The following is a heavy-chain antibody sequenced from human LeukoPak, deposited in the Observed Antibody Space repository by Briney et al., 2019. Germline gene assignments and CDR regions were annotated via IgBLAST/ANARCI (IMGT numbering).Heavy chain of an antibody. CDR2: ISYDGSNK. CDR1: GFTFSSYA. CDR3: ARDREMTTVTLDYYYYYYMDV. J-gene: IGHJ6*03. Sequence: PGGSLRLSCAASGFTFSSYAMHWVRQAPGKGLEWVAVISYDGSNKYYADSVKGRFTISRDNSKNTLYLQMNSLRAEDTAVYYCARDREMTTVTLDYYYYYYMDVWGKGTTVTVSS. V-gene: IGHV3-30*04. D-gene: IGHD4-17*01.